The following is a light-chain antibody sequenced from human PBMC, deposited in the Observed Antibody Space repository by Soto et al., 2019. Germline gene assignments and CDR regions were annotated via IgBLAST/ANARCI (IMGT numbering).Light chain of an antibody. CDR1: QNIYSN. Sequence: IVMTQPPATLSVSPGERSTLSCRASQNIYSNVAWYQQRPGQAPXXLIYRASTRAPGIPARFSGSGSGTEFTLTISSLQSEDFTVYSCLQYHNLWAFGQGAKVDIK. V-gene: IGKV3-15*01. CDR3: LQYHNLWA. CDR2: RAS. J-gene: IGKJ1*01.